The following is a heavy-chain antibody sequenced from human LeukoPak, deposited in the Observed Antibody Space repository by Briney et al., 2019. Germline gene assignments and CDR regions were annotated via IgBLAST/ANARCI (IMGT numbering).Heavy chain of an antibody. CDR2: INPDGSWG. Sequence: PGGSLRLSCAASGFTFSSYAMSWVRQAPGKGLEWVAIINPDGSWGTFVDSVKGRFTISRDNAKNSLFLQMSSLRSEDTAVYYCARDLAPPVVPAIAFDIWGQGTMVTVSS. V-gene: IGHV3-7*03. D-gene: IGHD2-2*01. CDR3: ARDLAPPVVPAIAFDI. CDR1: GFTFSSYA. J-gene: IGHJ3*02.